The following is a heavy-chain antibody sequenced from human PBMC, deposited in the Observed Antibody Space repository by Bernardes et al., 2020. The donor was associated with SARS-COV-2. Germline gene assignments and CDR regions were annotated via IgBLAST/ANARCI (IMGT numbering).Heavy chain of an antibody. CDR2: ISGAGLYI. V-gene: IGHV3-21*01. D-gene: IGHD3-22*01. CDR3: ATFDSSGYFYGA. Sequence: GGSLRLSCAASGFTFSSYLFSWFRQAPGKGLEWVSSISGAGLYIYYGDSVRGRFTTSRDNTRKSVFLQMESLRAEDTAVYYCATFDSSGYFYGAWGQVTLVTVSS. J-gene: IGHJ5*02. CDR1: GFTFSSYL.